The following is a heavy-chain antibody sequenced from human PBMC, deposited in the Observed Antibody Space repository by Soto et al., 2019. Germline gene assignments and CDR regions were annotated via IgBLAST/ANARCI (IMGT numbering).Heavy chain of an antibody. D-gene: IGHD6-13*01. CDR1: GYTFTSYG. Sequence: GASVKVSCKASGYTFTSYGISWVRQAPGQGLEWMGWISAYNGNTNYAQKLQGRVTMTTDTSTSTAYMELRSLRSDDTAVYYCARAQRIAAAVTGWYFDLWGRGTLVTVSS. CDR3: ARAQRIAAAVTGWYFDL. CDR2: ISAYNGNT. J-gene: IGHJ2*01. V-gene: IGHV1-18*01.